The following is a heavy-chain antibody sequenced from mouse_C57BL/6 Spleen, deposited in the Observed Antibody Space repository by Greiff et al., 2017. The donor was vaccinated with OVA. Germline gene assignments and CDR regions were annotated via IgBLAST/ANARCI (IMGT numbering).Heavy chain of an antibody. CDR2: INPHNGGT. D-gene: IGHD2-1*01. V-gene: IGHV1-19*01. CDR1: GYTFTDYY. Sequence: EVQLQQSGPVLVKPGASVKMSCKASGYTFTDYYMNWVKQSHGKSLEWIGVINPHNGGTSYNQKFKGKATLTVDKSSSTAYMELNSLTSEDSAVYYCARSRYGNYGIAYWGQGTLVTVSA. J-gene: IGHJ3*01. CDR3: ARSRYGNYGIAY.